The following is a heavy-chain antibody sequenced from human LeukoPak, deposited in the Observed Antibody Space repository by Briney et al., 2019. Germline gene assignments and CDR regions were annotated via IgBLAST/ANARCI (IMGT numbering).Heavy chain of an antibody. CDR2: VYYRGNT. J-gene: IGHJ4*02. CDR3: ARLWSGLRPPDY. CDR1: GGSISSYY. Sequence: RASETLSHTCTVSGGSISSYYWGWSRQPPGKGLEWIGSVYYRGNTYYNPSLKSRVTISVVTSKSQFSLRLNSVTAAGTSVYYCARLWSGLRPPDYWGQGSLVTVSS. V-gene: IGHV4-39*01. D-gene: IGHD3-3*01.